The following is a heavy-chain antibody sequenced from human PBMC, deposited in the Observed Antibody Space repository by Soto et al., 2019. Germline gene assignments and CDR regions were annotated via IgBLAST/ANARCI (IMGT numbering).Heavy chain of an antibody. J-gene: IGHJ4*02. D-gene: IGHD3-9*01. CDR1: GGSFSGYY. CDR2: INHSGST. V-gene: IGHV4-34*01. CDR3: ARRGGGLRYFDWSKYYFDY. Sequence: ASETLSLTCAVYGGSFSGYYWSWIRQPPGKGLEWIGEINHSGSTNYNPSLKSRVTISVDTSKNQFSLKLSSVTAADTAVYYCARRGGGLRYFDWSKYYFDYWGQGTLVTVSS.